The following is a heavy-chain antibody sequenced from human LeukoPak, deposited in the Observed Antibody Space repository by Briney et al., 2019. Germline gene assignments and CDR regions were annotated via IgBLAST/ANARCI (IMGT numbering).Heavy chain of an antibody. Sequence: GGSLRLSCAASGFTFSSYWMNWVRQAPGKGLVWVSRIASDGSSTTYADSVKGRFSISRDNAKNTLYLQMNSLRVEDTAVYYCARDAFDIWGQGTMVTVSS. J-gene: IGHJ3*02. V-gene: IGHV3-74*01. CDR1: GFTFSSYW. CDR3: ARDAFDI. CDR2: IASDGSST.